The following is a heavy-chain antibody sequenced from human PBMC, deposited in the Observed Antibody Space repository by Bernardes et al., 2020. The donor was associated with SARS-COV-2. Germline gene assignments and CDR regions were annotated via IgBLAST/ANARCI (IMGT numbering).Heavy chain of an antibody. J-gene: IGHJ5*02. CDR3: ATVPPFISGWYLSVHPNWFDP. D-gene: IGHD6-19*01. V-gene: IGHV1-24*01. Sequence: ASVKVSCKVSGYTLTELSMHWVRQAPGKGLEWMGGFDPEDGETIYAQKFQGRVTMTVDTSTDTAYMELSSLRSEDTAVYYCATVPPFISGWYLSVHPNWFDPWGQGTLVTVSS. CDR2: FDPEDGET. CDR1: GYTLTELS.